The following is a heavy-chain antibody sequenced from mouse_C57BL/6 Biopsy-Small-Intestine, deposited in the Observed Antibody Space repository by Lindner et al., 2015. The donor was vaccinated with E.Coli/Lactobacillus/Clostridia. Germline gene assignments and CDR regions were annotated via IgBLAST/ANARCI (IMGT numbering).Heavy chain of an antibody. CDR2: INPGSGGT. D-gene: IGHD2-12*01. V-gene: IGHV1-54*01. Sequence: VQLQESGTELVRPGTSVKVSCKASGYAFTNYLIEWVKQRPGQGLEWIGVINPGSGGTNYNEKFKGEATLTADKSSSTAYMQLSSLTSEDSAVYYCAIYDRDNAMDYWGQGTSVIVST. CDR1: GYAFTNYL. J-gene: IGHJ4*01. CDR3: AIYDRDNAMDY.